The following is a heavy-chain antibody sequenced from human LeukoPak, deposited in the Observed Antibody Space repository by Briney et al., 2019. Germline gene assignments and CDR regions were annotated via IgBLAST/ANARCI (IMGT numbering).Heavy chain of an antibody. J-gene: IGHJ3*02. CDR3: ARVRATGAFDI. Sequence: SETLSLTCAVYGGSFSGYYWSWIRQPPGKGLEWIGAINHSGSTNYNPSLKSRVTISVDTSKNQFSLKLSSVTAADTAVYYCARVRATGAFDIWGQGTMVTVSS. D-gene: IGHD5-12*01. CDR2: INHSGST. CDR1: GGSFSGYY. V-gene: IGHV4-34*01.